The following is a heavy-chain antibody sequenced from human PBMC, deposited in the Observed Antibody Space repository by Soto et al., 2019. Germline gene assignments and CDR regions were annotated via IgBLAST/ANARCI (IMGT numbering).Heavy chain of an antibody. CDR3: ARDSGTYSGSYHFDY. CDR2: IYTSGST. D-gene: IGHD1-26*01. J-gene: IGHJ4*02. Sequence: PSETLSLTCTFSGGSIISYYWSWIRQPAGKGLEWIGRIYTSGSTNYNPSLKSRVTMSVDTSKNQFSLKLSSVTAADTAVYYCARDSGTYSGSYHFDYWGQGTLVTVSS. V-gene: IGHV4-4*07. CDR1: GGSIISYY.